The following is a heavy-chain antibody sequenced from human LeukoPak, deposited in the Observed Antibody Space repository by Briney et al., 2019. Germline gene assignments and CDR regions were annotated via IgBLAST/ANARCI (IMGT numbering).Heavy chain of an antibody. Sequence: GGSLRLSCAASGFTFSSYAMRWVRQPPGKGLEWVSAISGSGGSTYYADSVKGRFTISRDNSKNTLYLQMNSLRAEDTAVYYCALFGELVAEYFQHWGQGTLVTVSS. V-gene: IGHV3-23*01. CDR1: GFTFSSYA. D-gene: IGHD3-10*02. CDR2: ISGSGGST. CDR3: ALFGELVAEYFQH. J-gene: IGHJ1*01.